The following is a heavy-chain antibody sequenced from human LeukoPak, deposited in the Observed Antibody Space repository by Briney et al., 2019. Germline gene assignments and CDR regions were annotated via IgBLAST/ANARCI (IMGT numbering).Heavy chain of an antibody. CDR1: GFTFSSYG. J-gene: IGHJ3*02. V-gene: IGHV3-23*01. CDR3: ARDTPRAYDFWSGYYRLAGGIDAFDI. D-gene: IGHD3-3*01. Sequence: GGTLRLSCAASGFTFSSYGMSWVRQAPGKGLEWVSAISGSGGSTYYADSVKGRFTISRDNSKNTLYLQMNSLRAEDTAVYYCARDTPRAYDFWSGYYRLAGGIDAFDIWGQGTMVTVSS. CDR2: ISGSGGST.